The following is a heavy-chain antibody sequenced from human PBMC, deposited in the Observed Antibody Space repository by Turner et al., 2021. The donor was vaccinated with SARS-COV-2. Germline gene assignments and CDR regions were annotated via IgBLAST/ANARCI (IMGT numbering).Heavy chain of an antibody. J-gene: IGHJ6*02. V-gene: IGHV4-39*01. CDR2: IYYSGST. Sequence: QLQLQESGPGLVKPSETLSPTCTVSGGSTSSSSYYWGWIRQPPGKGLEWIGSIYYSGSTYYNPSLKSRVTISVDTSKNQFSLKLSSVTAADTAVYYCATSTVAGTELNYYGMDVWGQGTTVTVSS. CDR1: GGSTSSSSYY. CDR3: ATSTVAGTELNYYGMDV. D-gene: IGHD6-13*01.